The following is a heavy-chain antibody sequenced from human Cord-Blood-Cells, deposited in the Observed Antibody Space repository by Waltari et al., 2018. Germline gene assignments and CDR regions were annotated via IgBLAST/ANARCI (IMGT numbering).Heavy chain of an antibody. J-gene: IGHJ3*02. CDR3: APYGIVGATDAFDI. CDR1: GFSLSTIGVG. V-gene: IGHV2-5*02. Sequence: QITLKESGPTLVNPTQPLTLTCTFSGFSLSTIGVGAGWISQPPGKALEWLALIYWDDDKRYSPSLKSRLTLAKDTSKNQVVLTMTNMDPVDTATYYCAPYGIVGATDAFDIWGQGTMVTVSS. CDR2: IYWDDDK. D-gene: IGHD1-26*01.